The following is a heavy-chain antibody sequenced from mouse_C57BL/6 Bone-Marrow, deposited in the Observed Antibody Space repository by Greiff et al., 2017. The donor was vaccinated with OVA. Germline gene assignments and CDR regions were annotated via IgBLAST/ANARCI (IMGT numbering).Heavy chain of an antibody. V-gene: IGHV10-3*01. D-gene: IGHD2-1*01. CDR2: IRSKSSNYAS. Sequence: EVQLVESGGGLVQPKGSLKLSCAASGFTFNTYAMHWVRQAPGKGLEWVARIRSKSSNYASYYADSVKDRFTISRDDAQSMLYLQMNNLKTEDTTMYYDVGDGESYYGNADWYDYWGQGTLVTVSA. CDR1: GFTFNTYA. J-gene: IGHJ3*01. CDR3: VGDGESYYGNADWYDY.